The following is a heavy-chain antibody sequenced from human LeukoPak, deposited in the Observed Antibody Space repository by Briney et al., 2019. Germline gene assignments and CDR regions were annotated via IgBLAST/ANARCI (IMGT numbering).Heavy chain of an antibody. CDR3: ARHESGYCSSTSCYMQYGMDV. J-gene: IGHJ6*02. D-gene: IGHD2-2*02. CDR1: GGSISSYY. CDR2: IYYSGST. V-gene: IGHV4-59*08. Sequence: SGPTLVKPSESLCLTCTVSGGSISSYYWSWIRQPPGNGLEWIGYIYYSGSTNYNPSLKSRVTISVDTSKNQFSLKLSSVTAADTAGYYCARHESGYCSSTSCYMQYGMDVWGQGTTVTVSS.